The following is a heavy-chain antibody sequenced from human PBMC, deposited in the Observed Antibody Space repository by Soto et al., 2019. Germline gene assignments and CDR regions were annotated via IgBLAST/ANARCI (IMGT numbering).Heavy chain of an antibody. Sequence: SVKVSSKASDYTFTGYYLHWVRQAPGQGLEWMGWLNPNSGDTHYPQKFQGRVTMTRDTSISTAYMQLSGLRSDDTAVYYCARESHCSASSCHLDSWGQGTLVTVSS. CDR3: ARESHCSASSCHLDS. V-gene: IGHV1-2*02. J-gene: IGHJ4*02. CDR2: LNPNSGDT. D-gene: IGHD2-2*01. CDR1: DYTFTGYY.